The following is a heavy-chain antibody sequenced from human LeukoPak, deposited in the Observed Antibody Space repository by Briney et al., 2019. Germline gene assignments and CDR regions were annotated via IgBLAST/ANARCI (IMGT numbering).Heavy chain of an antibody. Sequence: GGSLRLSCAASGLTSRIYRMGWVRHATGKGLEWVANIKPGRREKYYADSVKGRFTISRDNATNTLYLQMNRLKAENTTVYYRTRDYFDPMEVWGEGTKVTDSS. V-gene: IGHV3-7*04. CDR1: GLTSRIYR. D-gene: IGHD2/OR15-2a*01. CDR3: TRDYFDPMEV. CDR2: IKPGRREK. J-gene: IGHJ6*04.